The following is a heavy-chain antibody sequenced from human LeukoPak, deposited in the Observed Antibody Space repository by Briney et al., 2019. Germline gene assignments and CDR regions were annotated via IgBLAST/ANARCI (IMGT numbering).Heavy chain of an antibody. Sequence: PSQTLSLTCTVSGGSISSGDYYWSWIRQPPGKGLEWIGEINHSGSTNYNPSLKSRVTISVDTSKNQFSLKLSSVTAADTAVYYCARGVVVVVAATWWFDPWGQGTLVTVSS. V-gene: IGHV4-30-4*01. CDR3: ARGVVVVVAATWWFDP. CDR1: GGSISSGDYY. CDR2: INHSGST. D-gene: IGHD2-15*01. J-gene: IGHJ5*02.